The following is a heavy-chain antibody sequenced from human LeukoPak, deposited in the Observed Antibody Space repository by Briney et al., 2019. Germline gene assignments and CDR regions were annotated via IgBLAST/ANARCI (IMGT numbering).Heavy chain of an antibody. Sequence: AGSLSLSCAASGFTVSSNYMSWVRQAPARGLEWVSVIYSSGTTYYADSVKGRFTISRDNSKNTLYLQMNSLRAEDTAVYYCARGFVEMATIYFDYWGQRTPVTVSS. CDR2: IYSSGTT. V-gene: IGHV3-53*01. J-gene: IGHJ4*02. CDR1: GFTVSSNY. D-gene: IGHD5-24*01. CDR3: ARGFVEMATIYFDY.